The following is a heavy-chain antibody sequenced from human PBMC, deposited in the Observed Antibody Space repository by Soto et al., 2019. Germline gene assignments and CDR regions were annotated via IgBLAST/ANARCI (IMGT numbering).Heavy chain of an antibody. J-gene: IGHJ4*02. V-gene: IGHV4-30-2*01. D-gene: IGHD2-15*01. Sequence: QLQLKESGSRLVKPSQTLSLTCAVSGGSVDSGTYSCSWIRHPPGKGLEWIGYAHHSGNTYYNPSLQSRVTLSLDKSTNQFSLKLNAVTSADTAMYYCARGGGFSPFDYWGQGNLVTVSS. CDR3: ARGGGFSPFDY. CDR2: AHHSGNT. CDR1: GGSVDSGTYS.